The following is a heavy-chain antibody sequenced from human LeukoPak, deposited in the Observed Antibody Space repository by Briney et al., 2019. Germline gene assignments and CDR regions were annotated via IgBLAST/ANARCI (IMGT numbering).Heavy chain of an antibody. J-gene: IGHJ4*02. Sequence: SVKVSCKASGGAFSSYAISWVRKAPGQGLEWMVRIIPIFGTANYAQKFQGRVTITTDESTSTAYMELSSLRSEDTAVYYCARGGVYGDYETRFDYWGQGTLVTVSS. V-gene: IGHV1-69*05. D-gene: IGHD4-17*01. CDR2: IIPIFGTA. CDR1: GGAFSSYA. CDR3: ARGGVYGDYETRFDY.